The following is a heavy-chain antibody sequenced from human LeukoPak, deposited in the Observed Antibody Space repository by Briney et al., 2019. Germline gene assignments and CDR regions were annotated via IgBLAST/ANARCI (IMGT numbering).Heavy chain of an antibody. D-gene: IGHD5-12*01. CDR2: ITDSGGTS. Sequence: PGGSLRLSCAASGFTFSSYGMSWVRQAPGKGLEWVSTITDSGGTSYYVDSVKGRFTISRDIYKNMLYVQMNSVRVEDTAVYYCASSIPYSGWHYDYWGQGTLVTVSS. J-gene: IGHJ4*02. V-gene: IGHV3-23*01. CDR1: GFTFSSYG. CDR3: ASSIPYSGWHYDY.